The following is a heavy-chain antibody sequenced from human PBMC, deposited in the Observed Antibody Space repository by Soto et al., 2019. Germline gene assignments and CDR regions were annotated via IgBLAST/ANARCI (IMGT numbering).Heavy chain of an antibody. CDR2: IKEDGNEE. D-gene: IGHD1-7*01. CDR3: ARAWTYARC. V-gene: IGHV3-7*04. J-gene: IGHJ4*02. CDR1: GFTFNTFS. Sequence: EVQLVESGGGLGKPGGSLRLSCVASGFTFNTFSMGWVRQAPGKGLEWVANIKEDGNEENYLDSVKGRFTISRDNARNSLSLQMKSLRAEDTAIYYCARAWTYARCWGRGTLVTVSS.